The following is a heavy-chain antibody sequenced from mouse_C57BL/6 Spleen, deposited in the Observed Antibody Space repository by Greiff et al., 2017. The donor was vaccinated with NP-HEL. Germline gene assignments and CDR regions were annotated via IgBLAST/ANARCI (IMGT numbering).Heavy chain of an antibody. CDR1: GYTFTDYY. J-gene: IGHJ4*01. V-gene: IGHV1-26*01. Sequence: VQLQQSGPELVKPGASVKISCKASGYTFTDYYMNWVKQSHGKSLEWIGDINPNNGGTSYNQKFKGKATLTVDKSSSTAYMELRSLTSEDSAVYYCARREGGYYAMDYWGQGTSVTVSS. CDR2: INPNNGGT. CDR3: ARREGGYYAMDY.